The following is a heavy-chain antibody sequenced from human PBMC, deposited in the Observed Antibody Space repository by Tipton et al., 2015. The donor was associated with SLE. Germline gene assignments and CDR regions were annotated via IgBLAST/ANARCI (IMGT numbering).Heavy chain of an antibody. J-gene: IGHJ6*04. CDR3: ARVRVLYGMDV. Sequence: TLSLTCAVYGGSFSGYYWSWIRQPPGKGLEWIGEINHSGSTNYNPSLKSRVTISVDTSKNQFSLKLSSVTAADTAVYYCARVRVLYGMDVWGKGTTVTASS. V-gene: IGHV4-34*01. D-gene: IGHD3-10*01. CDR1: GGSFSGYY. CDR2: INHSGST.